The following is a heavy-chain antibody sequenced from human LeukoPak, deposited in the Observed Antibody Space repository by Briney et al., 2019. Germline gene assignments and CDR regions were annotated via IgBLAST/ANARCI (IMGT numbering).Heavy chain of an antibody. Sequence: GASVRVSCKASGYTFTSYDINWVRQAPGQGLEWMGWMNPNSGNTGYAQKFQGRVTMTRNTSISTAYMELSSLRSEDTAVYYCARGNVVPAARPIAGTRKGYYFDYWGQGTLVTVSS. J-gene: IGHJ4*02. V-gene: IGHV1-8*01. D-gene: IGHD2-2*01. CDR3: ARGNVVPAARPIAGTRKGYYFDY. CDR1: GYTFTSYD. CDR2: MNPNSGNT.